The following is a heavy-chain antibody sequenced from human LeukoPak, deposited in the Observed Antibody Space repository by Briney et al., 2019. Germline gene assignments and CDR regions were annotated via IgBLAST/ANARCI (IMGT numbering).Heavy chain of an antibody. Sequence: ASVKVSCKASGYTFTSYGISWVRQAPGQGLEWMGWISAYNGNTNYAQKLQGRVTMTTDTSTSTAYMELRSLRSDDTAVYYCARRAIAAAGLNWFDPWGQGTLATVSS. CDR3: ARRAIAAAGLNWFDP. V-gene: IGHV1-18*01. CDR1: GYTFTSYG. CDR2: ISAYNGNT. J-gene: IGHJ5*02. D-gene: IGHD6-13*01.